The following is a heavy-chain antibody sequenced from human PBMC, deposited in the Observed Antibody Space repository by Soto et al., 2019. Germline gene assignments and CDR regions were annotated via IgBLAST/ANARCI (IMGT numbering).Heavy chain of an antibody. CDR3: ARGPRGYVYYHGMDV. CDR2: IDTSGTT. V-gene: IGHV4-4*07. D-gene: IGHD3-16*01. CDR1: GGSISSYY. J-gene: IGHJ6*02. Sequence: LSLTCTVSGGSISSYYVSWIRQSAGKGLEWIGRIDTSGTTNYNPSLKSRVTMSVDASKSQFSLNLSSVTAADTAVYYCARGPRGYVYYHGMDVWGQGTTVTVSS.